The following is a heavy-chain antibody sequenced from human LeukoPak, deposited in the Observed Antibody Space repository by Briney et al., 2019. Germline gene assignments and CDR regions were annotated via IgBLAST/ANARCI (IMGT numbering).Heavy chain of an antibody. CDR1: GFTFGDYA. J-gene: IGHJ3*02. D-gene: IGHD6-6*01. V-gene: IGHV3-49*03. CDR2: IRSKAYGGTT. Sequence: PGRSLRLSCTASGFTFGDYAMSWFRQAPGKGLEWVGFIRSKAYGGTTEYAASVKGRFTISRDDSKSIAYLQMNSLRAEDTAVYYCAKSSIAARLGDDAFDIWGQGTMVTVSS. CDR3: AKSSIAARLGDDAFDI.